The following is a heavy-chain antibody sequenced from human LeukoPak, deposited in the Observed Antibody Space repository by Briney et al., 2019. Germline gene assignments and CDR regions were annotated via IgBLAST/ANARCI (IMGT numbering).Heavy chain of an antibody. D-gene: IGHD2/OR15-2a*01. J-gene: IGHJ3*01. V-gene: IGHV5-51*01. Sequence: GESLKISCTGSGYSFTTYWIGWVRRMPGKGLEWMGIIYPGDSDTRYSPSFQGQVTISADKSITTAYLQWSSLKASDSAMYFCARTKTEYASDDAFDVWGQGTMVTVSS. CDR1: GYSFTTYW. CDR2: IYPGDSDT. CDR3: ARTKTEYASDDAFDV.